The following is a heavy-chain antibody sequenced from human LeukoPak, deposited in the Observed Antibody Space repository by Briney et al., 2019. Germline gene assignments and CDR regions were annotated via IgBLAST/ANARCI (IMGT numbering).Heavy chain of an antibody. Sequence: PSETLSLTCAVYGGSFSGYYWSWIRQPPGKGLEWIGEINHSGSTNYNPSLKSRVTISVDTSKNQFSLKLSSVTAADTAVYYCARGYIKYNWFDPWGQGTLVTVSS. CDR1: GGSFSGYY. V-gene: IGHV4-34*01. D-gene: IGHD1-14*01. J-gene: IGHJ5*02. CDR3: ARGYIKYNWFDP. CDR2: INHSGST.